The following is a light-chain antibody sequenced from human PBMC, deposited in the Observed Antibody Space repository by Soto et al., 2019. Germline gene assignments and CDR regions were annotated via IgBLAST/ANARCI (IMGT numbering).Light chain of an antibody. J-gene: IGLJ1*01. Sequence: QSVLTQPPSVSGAPGQRVTISCTGSSSNIGAGYDVHWYQQLPGTAPKLLIYGNSNRPSGVPDRFSGSKSGTSASLAITGLQAXDEADYYCQSYDSSLSGVVFGTGTKVTVL. CDR3: QSYDSSLSGVV. V-gene: IGLV1-40*01. CDR1: SSNIGAGYD. CDR2: GNS.